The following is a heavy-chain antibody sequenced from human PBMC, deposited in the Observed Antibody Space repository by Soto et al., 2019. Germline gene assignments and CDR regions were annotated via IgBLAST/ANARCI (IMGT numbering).Heavy chain of an antibody. V-gene: IGHV4-30-4*01. Sequence: SETLSLTWSVSGGSISSGDYYWSWIRQPPGKGLEWIGYIYYSGSTYYNPSLKSRVTISVDTSKNQFSLKLSSVTAADTAVYYCARGFSGGDYYYDSSGYPTWGKVTLVTVST. CDR1: GGSISSGDYY. CDR2: IYYSGST. D-gene: IGHD3-22*01. J-gene: IGHJ5*02. CDR3: ARGFSGGDYYYDSSGYPT.